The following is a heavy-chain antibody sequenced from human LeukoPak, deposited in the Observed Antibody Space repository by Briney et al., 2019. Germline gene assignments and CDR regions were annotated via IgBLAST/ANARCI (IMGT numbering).Heavy chain of an antibody. CDR1: GFTFSDHG. CDR3: TRGEATYEYRDYRNDY. Sequence: PGRSLRLSCAASGFTFSDHGMHWVRQAPGKGLEWVAVISYDGNYKDYTDSVKGRFTSSRDNSKSTLYLEMSSLRDEDTAVYYCTRGEATYEYRDYRNDYWGQGTLVTVSS. V-gene: IGHV3-30*03. J-gene: IGHJ4*02. CDR2: ISYDGNYK. D-gene: IGHD4-17*01.